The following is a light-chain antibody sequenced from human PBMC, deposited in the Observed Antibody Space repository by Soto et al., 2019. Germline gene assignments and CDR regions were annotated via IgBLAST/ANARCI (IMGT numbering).Light chain of an antibody. V-gene: IGKV3-15*01. CDR1: QSVSSN. CDR2: GAS. Sequence: EIVMTQSPATLSVSPWERATLSCRASQSVSSNLAWYQQKPGQAPRLLIYGASTRATGIPARFSGSGSGTEFTLTISSLQSEDFAVYYCQQYSIWRTFGQGTKVDIK. CDR3: QQYSIWRT. J-gene: IGKJ1*01.